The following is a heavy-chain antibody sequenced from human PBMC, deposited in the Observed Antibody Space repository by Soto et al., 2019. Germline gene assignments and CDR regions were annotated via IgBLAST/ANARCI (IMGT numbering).Heavy chain of an antibody. Sequence: PSETRSVTWACSAGSFRGEYWIWIRHPPGKGLEWIGEINHSGSTNYNPSLKSRVTISVDTSKNQFSLKLSSVTAADTAVYYCAITYYGSGSYYNWLDYRGQGTLVT. CDR3: AITYYGSGSYYNWLDY. V-gene: IGHV4-34*01. CDR1: AGSFRGEY. D-gene: IGHD3-10*01. CDR2: INHSGST. J-gene: IGHJ4*02.